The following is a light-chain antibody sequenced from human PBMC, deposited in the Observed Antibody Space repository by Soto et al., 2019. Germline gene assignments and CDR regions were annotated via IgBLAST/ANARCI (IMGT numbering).Light chain of an antibody. CDR2: RAS. CDR1: QSISTY. CDR3: QQSYFTPIT. V-gene: IGKV1-39*01. Sequence: DIQMTQSPSSLSASVGDRVTVTCRASQSISTYLNWYQQKPGKAPNLLIYRASSLQSGVPSRFSGSGSGTDFTLTISSLQPEDFALYYCQQSYFTPITFGQGTRLDIK. J-gene: IGKJ5*01.